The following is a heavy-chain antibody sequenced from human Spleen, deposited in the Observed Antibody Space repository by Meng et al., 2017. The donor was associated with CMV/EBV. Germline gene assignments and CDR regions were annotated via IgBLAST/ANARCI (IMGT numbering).Heavy chain of an antibody. CDR2: ISAYNGNT. D-gene: IGHD4-11*01. CDR3: ARGGTIVTLNWFDP. CDR1: GYTFTSYG. J-gene: IGHJ5*02. Sequence: ASVKVSCKASGYTFTSYGISWVRQAPGQGLEWMGWISAYNGNTNYAQKLQGRVTITTDESTSTAYMELSSLRSEDTAVYYCARGGTIVTLNWFDPWGQGTLVTVSS. V-gene: IGHV1-18*01.